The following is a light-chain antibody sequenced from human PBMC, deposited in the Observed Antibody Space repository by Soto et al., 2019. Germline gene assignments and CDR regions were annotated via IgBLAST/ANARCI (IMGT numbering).Light chain of an antibody. V-gene: IGKV1-39*01. Sequence: DIQMTQSPAPLSASLGDKVTIACRTSQTISRSLNWYHHRPGKAPRLLVYAATTLQSGVPSRFSGSGSGTDFNLTISSLQPEDFATYYCQQSFSIPFTLGPGTKVDIK. J-gene: IGKJ3*01. CDR3: QQSFSIPFT. CDR2: AAT. CDR1: QTISRS.